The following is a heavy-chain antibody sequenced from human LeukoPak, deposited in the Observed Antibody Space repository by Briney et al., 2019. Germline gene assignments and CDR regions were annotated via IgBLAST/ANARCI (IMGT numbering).Heavy chain of an antibody. Sequence: ASVKVSCKASGGTFSSYAISWVRQATGQGLEWMGWMNPNSGNTGYAQKFQGRVTMTRNTSISTAYMELSSLRSEDTAVYYCARISRGPTGDYWGQGTLVTVSS. V-gene: IGHV1-8*02. CDR2: MNPNSGNT. CDR1: GGTFSSYA. J-gene: IGHJ4*02. D-gene: IGHD3-10*01. CDR3: ARISRGPTGDY.